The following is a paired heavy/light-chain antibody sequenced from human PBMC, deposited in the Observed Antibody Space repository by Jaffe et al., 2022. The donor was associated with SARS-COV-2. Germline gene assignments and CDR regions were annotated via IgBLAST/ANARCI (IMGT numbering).Heavy chain of an antibody. Sequence: EVQLVESGGGLIKPGRSLRLSCAASGFTFSNAWMNWVRQAPGKGLEWVGRIKSRTDTGTTDYAAPVRGRFTISRDDSRDTLYLQMNSLETEDTAVYYCTTETNYYDSSTFDYWGQGTLVTVSS. J-gene: IGHJ4*02. D-gene: IGHD3-22*01. CDR1: GFTFSNAW. CDR3: TTETNYYDSSTFDY. CDR2: IKSRTDTGTT. V-gene: IGHV3-15*01.
Light chain of an antibody. CDR2: SNN. CDR3: AAWDDRLNGWM. V-gene: IGLV1-44*01. J-gene: IGLJ3*02. Sequence: QSVLTQPPSASGTPGQRVTISCSGSSSNIGTNAVNWYQQLPGTAPKLFIYSNNQRPSGVPDRFSGSKSGTSASLAISGLQSEDEADYFCAAWDDRLNGWMFGGGTRLTVL. CDR1: SSNIGTNA.